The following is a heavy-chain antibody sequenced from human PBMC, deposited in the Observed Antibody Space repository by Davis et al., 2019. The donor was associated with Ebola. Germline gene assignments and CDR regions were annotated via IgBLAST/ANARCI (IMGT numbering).Heavy chain of an antibody. CDR2: ISFDESTQ. Sequence: GESLKISCAASGFTFSNYAMNWVRQTPGKGLEGVAAISFDESTQYYADSVKGRFTISRDNSENTLYLQMNSLRAEDTGVYYCARADGFSSSWYLFDYWGQGTLVTVSS. CDR3: ARADGFSSSWYLFDY. J-gene: IGHJ4*02. V-gene: IGHV3-30-3*01. CDR1: GFTFSNYA. D-gene: IGHD6-13*01.